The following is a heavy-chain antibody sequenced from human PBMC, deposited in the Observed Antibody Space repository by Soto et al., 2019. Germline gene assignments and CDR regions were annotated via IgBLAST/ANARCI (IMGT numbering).Heavy chain of an antibody. CDR2: IWFDGTNY. CDR3: ARDFTMGATYSGPSFYSMDV. D-gene: IGHD1-26*01. V-gene: IGHV3-33*01. Sequence: QVQLVESGGGVVQPGGSLRLSCAASGFTFSSYGMHWVRQAPGEGLEWVALIWFDGTNYRQADSVRGRFSISRDNSQNTLYLQMDSLRAGDTGVYYCARDFTMGATYSGPSFYSMDVWGQGTTVTVSS. J-gene: IGHJ6*02. CDR1: GFTFSSYG.